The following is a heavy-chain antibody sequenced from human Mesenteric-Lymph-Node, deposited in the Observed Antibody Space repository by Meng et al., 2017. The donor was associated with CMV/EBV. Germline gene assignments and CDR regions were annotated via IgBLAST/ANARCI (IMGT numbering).Heavy chain of an antibody. D-gene: IGHD6-13*01. Sequence: GESLKISCAASGFTFSSYWMHWVRQAPGKGLVWVSRINSDGSSTSYADSVKGRFTISRDNAKNTLYLQMNSLRDEDTAVYYCAKGRSSNWYDAFDIWGQGTVVTVSS. J-gene: IGHJ3*02. CDR1: GFTFSSYW. CDR2: INSDGSST. CDR3: AKGRSSNWYDAFDI. V-gene: IGHV3-74*01.